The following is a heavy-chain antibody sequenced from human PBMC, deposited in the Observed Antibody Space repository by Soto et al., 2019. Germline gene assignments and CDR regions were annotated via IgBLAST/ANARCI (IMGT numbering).Heavy chain of an antibody. V-gene: IGHV3-23*01. D-gene: IGHD3-3*02. Sequence: EVQLLESGGGLVQPGGSLRLSCAASGFIFSNYAMNWVRQAPGKGLEWVSAISGSGGSTYYAGSVEGRFTISRDNSKTTLYLQMNSLRAEDTAIYYCIQTIRYWGQGTLVTVSS. CDR1: GFIFSNYA. CDR3: IQTIRY. J-gene: IGHJ4*02. CDR2: ISGSGGST.